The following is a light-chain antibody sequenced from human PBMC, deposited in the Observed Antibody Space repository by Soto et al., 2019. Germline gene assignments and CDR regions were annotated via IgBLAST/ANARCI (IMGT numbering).Light chain of an antibody. CDR3: QQYNSWPPLT. Sequence: EIVMTKSPATLSVSPGERATLSCRASQSVSSNLAWYQQKPGQAPRLLIYGASTRATGIPARFSGSGAGTEFTLTISSLQSEDFAVYYCQQYNSWPPLTFGGGTKVEIK. J-gene: IGKJ4*01. V-gene: IGKV3D-15*01. CDR2: GAS. CDR1: QSVSSN.